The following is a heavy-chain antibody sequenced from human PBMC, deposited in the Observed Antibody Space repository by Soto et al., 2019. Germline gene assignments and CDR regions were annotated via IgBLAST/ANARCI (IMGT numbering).Heavy chain of an antibody. CDR2: IDPSDSYT. J-gene: IGHJ6*02. CDR3: ARRVVWFGDLSNGMDV. CDR1: GYSFTSYW. D-gene: IGHD3-10*01. V-gene: IGHV5-10-1*01. Sequence: PGESLKISCKGSGYSFTSYWISWVRQMPGKGLEWMGRIDPSDSYTNYSPSFQGHVTISADKSISTAYLRWSSLKASDTAMYYCARRVVWFGDLSNGMDVWGQGTTVTVSS.